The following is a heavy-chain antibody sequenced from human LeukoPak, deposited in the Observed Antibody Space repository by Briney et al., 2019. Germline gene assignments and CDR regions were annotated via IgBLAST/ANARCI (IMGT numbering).Heavy chain of an antibody. J-gene: IGHJ4*02. CDR3: ARGFVSSSTSCYAY. D-gene: IGHD2-2*01. CDR1: GYTFTSYG. V-gene: IGHV1-18*01. Sequence: ASVKVSCKASGYTFTSYGISWVRQAPGQGLEWMGWISTYNGNTNYAQKVQGRVTMTTDTYTSTAYMELRSLRSDDTAVYYCARGFVSSSTSCYAYWGQGTLVTVSS. CDR2: ISTYNGNT.